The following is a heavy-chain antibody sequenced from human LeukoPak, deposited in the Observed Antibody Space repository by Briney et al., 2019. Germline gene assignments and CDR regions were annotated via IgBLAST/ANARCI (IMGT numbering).Heavy chain of an antibody. CDR1: GGTFSSYA. Sequence: SVKVSCKASGGTFSSYAISWVRQAPGQGLEWMGGIIPIFGTANYAQKFQGRVTITADKSTSTAYMELRSLRSEDTAVYYCARIVGSTGGESWGQGTMVTVSS. V-gene: IGHV1-69*06. D-gene: IGHD1-26*01. J-gene: IGHJ3*01. CDR2: IIPIFGTA. CDR3: ARIVGSTGGES.